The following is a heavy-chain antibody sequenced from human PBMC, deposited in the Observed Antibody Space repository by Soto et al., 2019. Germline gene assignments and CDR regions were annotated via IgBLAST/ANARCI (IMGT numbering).Heavy chain of an antibody. CDR3: ARSGDNFNVLDY. J-gene: IGHJ4*02. CDR1: GFTFSDYY. D-gene: IGHD1-1*01. V-gene: IGHV3-11*06. CDR2: SSNSGTFA. Sequence: GGSLRLSCAASGFTFSDYYMSWVRQAPGRGLEWISYSSNSGTFARYATSVKGRFSISRDNANNSLYLEMNSLRVEDTAVYYCARSGDNFNVLDYWGQGTPVTVSS.